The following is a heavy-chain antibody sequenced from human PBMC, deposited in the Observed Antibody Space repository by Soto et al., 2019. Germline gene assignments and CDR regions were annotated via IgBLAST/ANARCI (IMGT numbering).Heavy chain of an antibody. D-gene: IGHD3-3*01. CDR1: GGSISSGDYY. Sequence: SETLSLTCTVSGGSISSGDYYWRWSRQPPGKGLEWIGYIYYSGSTYYNPSLKSRVTISVDTSKNQFSLKLSSVTAADTALFYCARVYYDFWSGYFWFDPWGQGTLVTVSS. J-gene: IGHJ5*02. CDR2: IYYSGST. V-gene: IGHV4-30-4*01. CDR3: ARVYYDFWSGYFWFDP.